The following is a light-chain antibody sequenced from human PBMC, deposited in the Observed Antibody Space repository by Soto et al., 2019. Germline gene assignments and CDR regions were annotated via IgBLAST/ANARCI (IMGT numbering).Light chain of an antibody. J-gene: IGLJ1*01. V-gene: IGLV2-23*01. Sequence: HSALTQPASVSGSPGQSTTISCAGNSSDGRSYNFVSWNPQHPPKPPKHIIYEGSKGPSGGSNRFSSSNTGNTASLTISGQEAEDDADYCCCSYGGSSTYVFGTGTKVTVL. CDR1: SSDGRSYNF. CDR2: EGS. CDR3: CSYGGSSTYV.